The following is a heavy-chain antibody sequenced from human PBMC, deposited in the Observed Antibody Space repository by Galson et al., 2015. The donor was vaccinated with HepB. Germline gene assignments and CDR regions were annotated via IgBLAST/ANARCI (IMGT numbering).Heavy chain of an antibody. Sequence: SLRLSCAASGFTFSDYYMSWIRQAPGRGLEWVSHMRSGSSDTNYADSVEGRFTISRDNGRNSLYLQMDSLRAEDTAVYYCARGCSDTDCYNTWWFDPWGQGTLVTVSS. D-gene: IGHD2-2*02. CDR1: GFTFSDYY. J-gene: IGHJ5*02. CDR2: MRSGSSDT. CDR3: ARGCSDTDCYNTWWFDP. V-gene: IGHV3-11*06.